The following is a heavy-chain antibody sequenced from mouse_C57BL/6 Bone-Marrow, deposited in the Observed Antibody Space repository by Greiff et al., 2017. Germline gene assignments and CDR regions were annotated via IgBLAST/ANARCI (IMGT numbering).Heavy chain of an antibody. CDR1: GYAFTNYL. J-gene: IGHJ2*01. V-gene: IGHV1-54*01. Sequence: VHLVESGAELVRPGTSVKVSCKASGYAFTNYLIEWVKQRPGQGLEWIGVINPGSGGTNYNEKFKGKATLTADKSSSTAYMQLSSLTSEDSAVYFCARRGTKSSGYYFDYWGQGTTLTVSS. D-gene: IGHD3-2*02. CDR3: ARRGTKSSGYYFDY. CDR2: INPGSGGT.